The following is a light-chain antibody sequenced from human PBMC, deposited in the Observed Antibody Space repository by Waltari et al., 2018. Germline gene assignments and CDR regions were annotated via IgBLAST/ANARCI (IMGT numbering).Light chain of an antibody. CDR1: QRFSSR. CDR3: QQSYSTSFT. J-gene: IGKJ3*01. V-gene: IGKV1-39*01. Sequence: MQMTQSPSFLSASVGDRVTITCRASQRFSSRLNWYQQRPGKAPNLLIYAASSLRTGVPSRFSGSGSGTDFIRTISSLQPEDFATYYCQQSYSTSFTFGPGTKVDLK. CDR2: AAS.